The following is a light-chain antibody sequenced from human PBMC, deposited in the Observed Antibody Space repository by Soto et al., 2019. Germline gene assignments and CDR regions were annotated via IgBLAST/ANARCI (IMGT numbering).Light chain of an antibody. CDR2: VGTGGTVG. J-gene: IGLJ1*01. V-gene: IGLV9-49*01. Sequence: QSVLTQPPSASASLGASVTLTCTLSSGYSNYKVDWYQQRPGKGPRFVMRVGTGGTVGSKGDGIPDRFSVLGSGLNRYLTIKNIQEEDESDYHCGADHGSGSNFAHYVFGTGTKVTVL. CDR3: GADHGSGSNFAHYV. CDR1: SGYSNYK.